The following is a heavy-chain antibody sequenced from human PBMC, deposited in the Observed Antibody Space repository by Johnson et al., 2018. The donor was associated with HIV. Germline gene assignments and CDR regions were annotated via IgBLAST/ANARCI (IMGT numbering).Heavy chain of an antibody. CDR1: GFSVSNTY. CDR3: ARDRVWFGELYAFDI. J-gene: IGHJ3*02. CDR2: IYSGGST. Sequence: VQLVESGGGLVQSGGSLRLSCGASGFSVSNTYMNWVRQAPGKGLEWVSVIYSGGSTYYADSVRGRFTISRDNSKNTLYLQMNSLRAEDTAVYYCARDRVWFGELYAFDIWGQGTMVTVSS. V-gene: IGHV3-66*01. D-gene: IGHD3-10*01.